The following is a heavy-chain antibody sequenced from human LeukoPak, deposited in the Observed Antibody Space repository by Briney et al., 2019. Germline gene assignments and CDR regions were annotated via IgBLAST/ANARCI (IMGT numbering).Heavy chain of an antibody. D-gene: IGHD3-22*01. CDR2: IYYSGST. V-gene: IGHV4-39*07. CDR3: ARSGDSSGSPPAPYDY. CDR1: GGSISSSSYY. Sequence: PSETLSLTCTVSGGSISSSSYYWGWIRQPPGKGLEWIGSIYYSGSTYYNPSLKSRVTISVDTSNNQFSLKLSSVTAADTAVYYCARSGDSSGSPPAPYDYWGQGTLVTVSS. J-gene: IGHJ4*02.